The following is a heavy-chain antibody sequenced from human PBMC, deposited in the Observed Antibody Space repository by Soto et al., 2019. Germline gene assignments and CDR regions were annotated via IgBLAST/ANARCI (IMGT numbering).Heavy chain of an antibody. CDR2: ISAANGNT. D-gene: IGHD3-10*01. CDR3: ARTLWFGGPGPGY. Sequence: QVQLVQSGAEVKRPGASVKVSCKASGYTFNRYGIGWLRQAPGEGLEWMGWISAANGNTNYAQKFQGRVTMATDPSRSTAYMDARCRRADATALYYCARTLWFGGPGPGYSGQGTRVTVSS. CDR1: GYTFNRYG. V-gene: IGHV1-18*01. J-gene: IGHJ4*02.